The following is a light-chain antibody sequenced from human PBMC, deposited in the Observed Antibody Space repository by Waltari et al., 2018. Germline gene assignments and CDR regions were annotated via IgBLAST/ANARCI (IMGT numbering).Light chain of an antibody. Sequence: DIQMTQSPYSLSAYVGDNVSITCRASQDISSYLNWFQQKPGKPPNLLIYTADTLQDGVPSRFRGFGSGTEFTLTISSLQPEDFASYYCLQHDTYPFTFGPGTKLDLK. CDR2: TAD. J-gene: IGKJ3*01. V-gene: IGKV1-17*01. CDR3: LQHDTYPFT. CDR1: QDISSY.